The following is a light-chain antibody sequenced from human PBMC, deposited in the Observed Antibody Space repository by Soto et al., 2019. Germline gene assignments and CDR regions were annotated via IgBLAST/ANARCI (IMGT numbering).Light chain of an antibody. V-gene: IGKV1-39*01. CDR1: QGIRNA. CDR3: QQGYSNPRA. CDR2: PAS. Sequence: IQMTQSPSSLSASVGYRFTITCRASQGIRNALDWFQQKPGKAPKLLIYPASSLQSGVPSRFSGSGSGTDFTLTVSSLQPEDFATYFCQQGYSNPRAFGQGTKVDIK. J-gene: IGKJ1*01.